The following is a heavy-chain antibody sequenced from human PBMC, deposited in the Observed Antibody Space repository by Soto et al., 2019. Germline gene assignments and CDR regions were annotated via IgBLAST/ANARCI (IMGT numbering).Heavy chain of an antibody. CDR3: ARDGWGDKYYDFWSGYYGSYYGMDV. J-gene: IGHJ6*02. CDR1: GFTFSSYS. CDR2: ISSSSSTI. V-gene: IGHV3-48*02. Sequence: HPGGSLRLSCAASGFTFSSYSMNWVRQAPGKGLEWVSYISSSSSTICYADSVKGRFTISRDNAKNSLYLQMNSLRDEDTAVYYCARDGWGDKYYDFWSGYYGSYYGMDVWGQGTTVTVSS. D-gene: IGHD3-3*01.